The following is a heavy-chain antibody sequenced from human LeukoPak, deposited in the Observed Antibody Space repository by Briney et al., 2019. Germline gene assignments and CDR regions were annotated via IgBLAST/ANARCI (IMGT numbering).Heavy chain of an antibody. V-gene: IGHV3-30*18. CDR3: AKDGFCTNGVCSFDY. Sequence: QPGGSLMLACAASGFTFSSYGMQWVRQAPGKGLEWVAVISYDGSNKYYADSVKGRFTISRDNSKNTLYLQMNSLRAEDTSVYYCAKDGFCTNGVCSFDYWGQGTLVTVSS. J-gene: IGHJ4*02. D-gene: IGHD2-8*01. CDR1: GFTFSSYG. CDR2: ISYDGSNK.